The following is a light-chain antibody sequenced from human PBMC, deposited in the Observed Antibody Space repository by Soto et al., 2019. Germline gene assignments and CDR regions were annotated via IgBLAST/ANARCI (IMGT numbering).Light chain of an antibody. V-gene: IGKV2-30*01. CDR3: MQGTHWPIT. Sequence: DVVMTQSPLSLLLTLGQPAYISCGSDQSLVNSDGIASFRWFQQRPGRSPRRLIYKVSNRDSGVPARFSGSGSGTDFALKISRVAAEDVALYYCMQGTHWPITFGQGTRLEIK. CDR2: KVS. J-gene: IGKJ5*01. CDR1: QSLVNSDGIAS.